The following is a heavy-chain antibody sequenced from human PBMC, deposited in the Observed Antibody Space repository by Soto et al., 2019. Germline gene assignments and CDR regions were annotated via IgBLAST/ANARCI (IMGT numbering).Heavy chain of an antibody. V-gene: IGHV3-13*05. D-gene: IGHD6-13*01. Sequence: EVQLVESGGGLVQPGGSLRLSCAASGFTFSSYDMHWVRQATGKGLEWVSAIGTAGDPYYPGSVKGRFTISRENAKNSLYLQMNSLRAGDTAVYYCARAPPRRQVKAAAGTFDYWGQGTLVTVSS. CDR1: GFTFSSYD. CDR3: ARAPPRRQVKAAAGTFDY. J-gene: IGHJ4*02. CDR2: IGTAGDP.